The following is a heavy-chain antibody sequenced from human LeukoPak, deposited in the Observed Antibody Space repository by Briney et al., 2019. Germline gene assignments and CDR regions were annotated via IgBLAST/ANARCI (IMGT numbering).Heavy chain of an antibody. V-gene: IGHV4-59*08. CDR3: AKWEEALRAFDV. CDR1: GDSIRNYY. D-gene: IGHD3-3*02. CDR2: THHSGKT. J-gene: IGHJ3*01. Sequence: SETLSLTRSVSGDSIRNYYWNWVRQPPGKSLEWIGYTHHSGKTYYNPSLKSRVSTLVDTSKNQFSLKLSFVTAADTAIYYCAKWEEALRAFDVWGQGTMVTVSS.